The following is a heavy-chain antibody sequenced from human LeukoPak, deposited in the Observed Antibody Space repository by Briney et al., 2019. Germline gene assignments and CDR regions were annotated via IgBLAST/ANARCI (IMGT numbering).Heavy chain of an antibody. CDR2: ISYDGSNK. J-gene: IGHJ4*02. CDR1: GFTFSSYG. CDR3: AKDALWFGDQCY. V-gene: IGHV3-30*18. Sequence: GGSLRLSCAASGFTFSSYGMHWVRQAPGKGLEWVAVISYDGSNKYYADSVKGRFTISRDNSKNTLYLQMNSLRAEDTAVYYCAKDALWFGDQCYWGQGTLVTVSS. D-gene: IGHD3-10*01.